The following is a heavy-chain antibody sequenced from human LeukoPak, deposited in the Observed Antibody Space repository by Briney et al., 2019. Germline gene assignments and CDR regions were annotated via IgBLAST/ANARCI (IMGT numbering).Heavy chain of an antibody. CDR3: ARARQYTYYYDFLDY. CDR1: GFTFSSYS. V-gene: IGHV3-21*01. Sequence: GGSLRLSCAASGFTFSSYSMNWVRQAPGKGLEWVSSISSSSSYIYYADSVKGRFTISRDNAKNSLYLQMNSLRAEDTAVYYCARARQYTYYYDFLDYWGQGTLVTVSS. CDR2: ISSSSSYI. J-gene: IGHJ4*02. D-gene: IGHD3-22*01.